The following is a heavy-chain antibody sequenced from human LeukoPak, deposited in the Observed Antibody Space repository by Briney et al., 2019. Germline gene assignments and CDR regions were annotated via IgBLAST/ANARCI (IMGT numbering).Heavy chain of an antibody. V-gene: IGHV3-20*04. D-gene: IGHD2-2*01. CDR1: GFTFDDYG. Sequence: RTGGSLRLSCAASGFTFDDYGMSWVRQAPGKGLEWVSGINWNGGSTGYADSVKGRFTISRDNSKNTLYLQMNSLRAEDTAVYYCAKENLKRRIVVVPAAPTYSFDYWGQGTLVTVSS. J-gene: IGHJ4*02. CDR2: INWNGGST. CDR3: AKENLKRRIVVVPAAPTYSFDY.